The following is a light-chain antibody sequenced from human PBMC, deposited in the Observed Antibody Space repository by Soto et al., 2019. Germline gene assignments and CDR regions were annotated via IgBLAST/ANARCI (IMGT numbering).Light chain of an antibody. CDR1: ESVSNAY. CDR2: GAS. Sequence: EIVLTQSPGTLSLSPGERATLSCRASESVSNAYLAWYQQKPGQAPRVLIYGASTRATGIPARFSGSGSGTDFTLSISRVEPEDFAVYYCQQYGTSPWTFGQGTKVDIK. J-gene: IGKJ1*01. V-gene: IGKV3-20*01. CDR3: QQYGTSPWT.